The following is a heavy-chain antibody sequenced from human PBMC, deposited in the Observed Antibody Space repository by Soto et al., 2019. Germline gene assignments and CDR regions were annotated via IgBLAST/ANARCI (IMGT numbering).Heavy chain of an antibody. CDR3: ASLNWTDSGGLFEY. Sequence: PXGSLRLTCAASGFTFSGYGMHWVRQAPGKGLEWVALVSYDGSYEYYADYVKGRFTISRDNSKNTMYLQMNSLRPEDTAVYYCASLNWTDSGGLFEYWGQGTRVTVSS. CDR2: VSYDGSYE. D-gene: IGHD1-1*01. CDR1: GFTFSGYG. J-gene: IGHJ4*01. V-gene: IGHV3-30*03.